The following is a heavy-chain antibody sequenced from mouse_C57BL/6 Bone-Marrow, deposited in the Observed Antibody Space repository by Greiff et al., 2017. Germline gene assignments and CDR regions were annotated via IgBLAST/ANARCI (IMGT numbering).Heavy chain of an antibody. Sequence: EVKLMESGGGLVQPKGSLKLSCAASGFSFNTYAMNWVRQAPEKGLEWVARIRSKSNNYATYYADSVKARFPISRDDSESMLYLKMNNVKAEDTARYCCVRRGPFAYWGQGTLVTVSA. CDR1: GFSFNTYA. CDR2: IRSKSNNYAT. V-gene: IGHV10-1*01. J-gene: IGHJ3*01. CDR3: VRRGPFAY. D-gene: IGHD3-3*01.